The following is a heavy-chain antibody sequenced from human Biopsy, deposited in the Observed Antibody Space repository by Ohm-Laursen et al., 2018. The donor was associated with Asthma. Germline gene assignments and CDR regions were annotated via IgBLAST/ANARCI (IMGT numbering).Heavy chain of an antibody. CDR2: ISYDGSSI. Sequence: SLRLSCAASGFTFSTYGMHWVRQAPGKGLEWVAVISYDGSSIYYADSVKGRFTISRDNSKNTLSLQMNSLTAEDTAVYCCAREGVASTHIEDWGQGTLVTVSS. CDR1: GFTFSTYG. V-gene: IGHV3-30*03. D-gene: IGHD5-12*01. CDR3: AREGVASTHIED. J-gene: IGHJ4*02.